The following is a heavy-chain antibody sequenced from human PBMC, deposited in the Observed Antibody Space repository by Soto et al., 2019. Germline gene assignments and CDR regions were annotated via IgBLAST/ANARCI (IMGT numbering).Heavy chain of an antibody. CDR3: ARGYCTNGVCYYFDY. CDR2: MNPNSGNT. Sequence: ASVKVSCKASGGTFSSYTISWVRQAPGQGLEWMGWMNPNSGNTGYAQKFQGRVTMTRNTSISTAYMELSSLRSEDTAVYYCARGYCTNGVCYYFDYWGQGTLVTVSS. V-gene: IGHV1-8*02. CDR1: GGTFSSYT. D-gene: IGHD2-8*01. J-gene: IGHJ4*02.